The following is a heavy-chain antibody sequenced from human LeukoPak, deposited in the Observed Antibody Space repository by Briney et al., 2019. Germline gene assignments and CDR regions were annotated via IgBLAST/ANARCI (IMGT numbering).Heavy chain of an antibody. CDR3: AREGGFYRPLDY. CDR2: FHLDGRT. V-gene: IGHV4-4*02. J-gene: IGHJ4*02. CDR1: GGSVTSTNW. Sequence: SETLSLTCVVSGGSVTSTNWWTWVRQPPGKGLEWIGEFHLDGRTNYNPCLKSRLIISVDLPENHITLKLTAVTAADTAVYYCAREGGFYRPLDYSGQGTLVTVSS. D-gene: IGHD3-3*01.